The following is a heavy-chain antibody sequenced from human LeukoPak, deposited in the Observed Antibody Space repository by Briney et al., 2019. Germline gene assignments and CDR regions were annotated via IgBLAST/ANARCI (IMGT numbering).Heavy chain of an antibody. Sequence: GGSLRLSCAASGFTFSSYSMNWVRQAPGKGLEWVSSISSSSSYIYYADPVKGRFTISRDNAKNSLYLQMNSLRAEDTAVYYCARGRSCSSTSCYCDYWGQGTLVTVSS. CDR1: GFTFSSYS. CDR3: ARGRSCSSTSCYCDY. CDR2: ISSSSSYI. D-gene: IGHD2-2*01. J-gene: IGHJ4*02. V-gene: IGHV3-21*01.